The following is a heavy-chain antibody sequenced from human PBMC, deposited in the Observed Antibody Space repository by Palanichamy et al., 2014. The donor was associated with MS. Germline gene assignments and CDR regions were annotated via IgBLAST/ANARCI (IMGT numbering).Heavy chain of an antibody. J-gene: IGHJ5*02. D-gene: IGHD2-8*01. Sequence: QITLKETGPTLVEPTQTLTLTCTFTGFSLSTGAVAAGGVGWIRQPPGKALEWLALIYWNDDKRYSPFLKNRLTISKDTSKNQVVLTMTNMDPMDTATYYCAYRRGTWCTDGVCNNWFDPWGQGTLVTVSS. CDR3: AYRRGTWCTDGVCNNWFDP. CDR1: GFSLSTGAVAAGG. CDR2: IYWNDDK. V-gene: IGHV2-5*01.